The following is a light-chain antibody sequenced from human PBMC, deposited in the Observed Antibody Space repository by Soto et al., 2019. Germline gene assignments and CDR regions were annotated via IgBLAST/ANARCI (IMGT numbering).Light chain of an antibody. CDR3: QQYGSSPRT. CDR1: QSVSSSY. J-gene: IGKJ1*01. V-gene: IGKV3-20*01. CDR2: GAS. Sequence: EIVLTQSPGTLSLSPGERATLSCRASQSVSSSYLAWYQQKPGQAPRLLIYGASSRATGIPDRFSGSGSGTDFPLTISRLDPEDFALYYCQQYGSSPRTFSQGIKVEIK.